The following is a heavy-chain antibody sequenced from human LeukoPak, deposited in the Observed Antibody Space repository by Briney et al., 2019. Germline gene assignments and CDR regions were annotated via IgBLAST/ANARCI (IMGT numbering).Heavy chain of an antibody. Sequence: SQTLSLTCAISGDSVSSNSAAWYWIRQSPSRGLEWLGRTYYRSKWYNDYAVSVKSRITINPDTSKNQFSLQLNSVSPEDTAVYYCAKLLTVLRFGHDAFDIWGQGTMVTVSS. V-gene: IGHV6-1*01. CDR2: TYYRSKWYN. CDR1: GDSVSSNSAA. CDR3: AKLLTVLRFGHDAFDI. J-gene: IGHJ3*02. D-gene: IGHD3-3*01.